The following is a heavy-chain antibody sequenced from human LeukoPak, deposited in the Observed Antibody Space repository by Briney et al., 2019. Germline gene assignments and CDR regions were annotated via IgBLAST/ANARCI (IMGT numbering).Heavy chain of an antibody. J-gene: IGHJ4*02. V-gene: IGHV4-39*07. CDR2: IYYSAIT. D-gene: IGHD3-22*01. Sequence: SETLSLTCTVSGGSISSSRYYWGWIRQPPGKGLEWNVSIYYSAITYYNPSLKRRITISVDTSKNQFSLKLSSVTAADTAVYYCARVLSRIKYYDSSGLFDYWGQGTLVSVSS. CDR3: ARVLSRIKYYDSSGLFDY. CDR1: GGSISSSRYY.